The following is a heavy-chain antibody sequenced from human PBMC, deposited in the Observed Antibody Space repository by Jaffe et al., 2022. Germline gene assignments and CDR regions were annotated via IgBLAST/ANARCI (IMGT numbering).Heavy chain of an antibody. CDR1: GGSISSYY. J-gene: IGHJ4*02. D-gene: IGHD4-17*01. V-gene: IGHV4-59*01. Sequence: QVQLQESGPGLVKPSETLSLTCTVSGGSISSYYWSWIRQPPGKGLEWIGYIYYSGSTNYNPSLKSRVTISVDTSKNQFSLKLSSVTAADTAVYYCARGDYGDYLPFDYWGQGTLVTVSS. CDR3: ARGDYGDYLPFDY. CDR2: IYYSGST.